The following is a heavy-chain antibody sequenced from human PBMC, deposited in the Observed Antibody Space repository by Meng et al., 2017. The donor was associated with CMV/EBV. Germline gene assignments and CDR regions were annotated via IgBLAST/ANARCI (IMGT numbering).Heavy chain of an antibody. V-gene: IGHV4-4*07. CDR2: IYTSGST. D-gene: IGHD2-15*01. CDR3: ARSMVVAGDWFDP. CDR1: GGSISSYY. J-gene: IGHJ5*02. Sequence: VQLQEAGPGLVKPSATLSLPCTGAGGSISSYYWSWIRQPAGKGLEWIGRIYTSGSTNYNPSLKSRVTMSVDTSKNQFSLKLSSVTAADTAVYYCARSMVVAGDWFDPWGQGTLVTVSS.